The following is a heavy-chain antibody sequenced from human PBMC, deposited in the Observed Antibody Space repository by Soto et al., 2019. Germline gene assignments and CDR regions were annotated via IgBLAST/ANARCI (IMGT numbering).Heavy chain of an antibody. CDR3: ARVSVAELYYYYYYGMDV. Sequence: SVKVSCKASGGTFSSYAISWVRQAPGQGLERMGGIIPIFGTANYAQKFQGRVTITADESTSTAYMELSSLRSVDTAVYHCARVSVAELYYYYYYGMDVWGQGTTVTVSS. CDR2: IIPIFGTA. J-gene: IGHJ6*02. CDR1: GGTFSSYA. V-gene: IGHV1-69*13. D-gene: IGHD6-19*01.